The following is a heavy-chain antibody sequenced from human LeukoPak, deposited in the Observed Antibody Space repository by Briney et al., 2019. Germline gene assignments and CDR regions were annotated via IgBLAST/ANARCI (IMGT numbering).Heavy chain of an antibody. Sequence: ASVKVSCKASGYTFTSYGISWVRQAPGQGLEWMGWISAYNGNTNYAQKLQGRVTMTTDTSTSTAYMELRSLRSDDTAVYYCARERGDYGDYALDPWGQGTLVTVSS. J-gene: IGHJ5*02. V-gene: IGHV1-18*01. CDR1: GYTFTSYG. CDR2: ISAYNGNT. D-gene: IGHD4-17*01. CDR3: ARERGDYGDYALDP.